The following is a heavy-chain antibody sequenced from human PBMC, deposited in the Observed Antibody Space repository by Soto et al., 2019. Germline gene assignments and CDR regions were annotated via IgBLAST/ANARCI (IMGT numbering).Heavy chain of an antibody. V-gene: IGHV3-11*06. D-gene: IGHD5-18*01. Sequence: PGGSLRLSCAASGFTFSDYYMSWIRQAPGKGLEWVSYISSSSSYTNYADSVKGRFTISRDNAKNSLYLQMNSLRAEDTAVYYCARWGYSYGYGEYYWGQGTLVTVSS. CDR2: ISSSSSYT. CDR1: GFTFSDYY. J-gene: IGHJ4*02. CDR3: ARWGYSYGYGEYY.